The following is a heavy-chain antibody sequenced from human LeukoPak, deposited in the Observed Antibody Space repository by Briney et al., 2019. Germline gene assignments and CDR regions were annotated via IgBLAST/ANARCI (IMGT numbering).Heavy chain of an antibody. V-gene: IGHV3-23*01. CDR1: GFTFSTGFTFSSYS. CDR3: ATYRQVLLPFES. J-gene: IGHJ4*02. D-gene: IGHD2-8*02. Sequence: GGSLRLSCAASGFTFSTGFTFSSYSMTWVRQPPGKGLEWVSSIFPSGGEIHYADSVRGRFTISRDNSKSTLSLQMNSLRAEDTAIYYCATYRQVLLPFESWGQGTLVTVSS. CDR2: IFPSGGEI.